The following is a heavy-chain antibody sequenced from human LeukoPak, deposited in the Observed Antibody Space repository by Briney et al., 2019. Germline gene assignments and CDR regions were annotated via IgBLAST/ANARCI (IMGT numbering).Heavy chain of an antibody. CDR3: AKSPVATIHDYHLYFDY. J-gene: IGHJ4*02. V-gene: IGHV3-30*18. CDR2: ISYDGSNK. Sequence: PGGSLRLSCAASGFTFRTYGMHWVRQAPGKGLEWVAVISYDGSNKYYTDSVKGRFTISRDNSKNTLYLQMNSLRAEDTAVYYCAKSPVATIHDYHLYFDYWGQGTLVTVSS. D-gene: IGHD5-12*01. CDR1: GFTFRTYG.